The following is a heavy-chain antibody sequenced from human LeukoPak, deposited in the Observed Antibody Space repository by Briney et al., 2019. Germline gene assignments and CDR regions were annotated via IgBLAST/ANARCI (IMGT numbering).Heavy chain of an antibody. CDR1: GYTFTGYY. Sequence: ASVKVSCKASGYTFTGYYMHWVRQAPGQGLEWMGWINPNSGGTNYAQKFQGRVTMTRDTSISTAYMEVSRLRSDDTVVQCCAREHYYILTDYYTSATAYWGQGTLVTVSS. J-gene: IGHJ4*02. CDR2: INPNSGGT. D-gene: IGHD3-9*01. CDR3: AREHYYILTDYYTSATAY. V-gene: IGHV1-2*02.